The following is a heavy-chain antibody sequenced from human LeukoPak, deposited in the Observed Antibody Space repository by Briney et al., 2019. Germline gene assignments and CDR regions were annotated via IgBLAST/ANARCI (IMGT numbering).Heavy chain of an antibody. CDR2: IIPIFGTA. V-gene: IGHV1-69*05. D-gene: IGHD6-6*01. Sequence: SVKVSCKASGGTFSSYAISWVRQAPGQGLEWMGRIIPIFGTANYAQKFQGRVSITTDESTSTAYMELSSLRSEDTAVYYCARDGQEYSSSSFWFDPWGQGTLVTVSS. J-gene: IGHJ5*02. CDR1: GGTFSSYA. CDR3: ARDGQEYSSSSFWFDP.